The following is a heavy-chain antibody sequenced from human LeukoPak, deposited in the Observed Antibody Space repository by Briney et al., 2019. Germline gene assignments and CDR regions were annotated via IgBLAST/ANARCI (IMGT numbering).Heavy chain of an antibody. V-gene: IGHV4-59*01. CDR2: IYYSGST. Sequence: KTSETLSLTCTVSGGSISSYYWSWIRQPPGKGLEWIGYIYYSGSTNYNPSLKSRVTISVDTSKNQFSLKLSSVTAADTAVYYCARRTYDFWSGNYFDYWGQGTLVTVSS. CDR3: ARRTYDFWSGNYFDY. D-gene: IGHD3-3*01. J-gene: IGHJ4*02. CDR1: GGSISSYY.